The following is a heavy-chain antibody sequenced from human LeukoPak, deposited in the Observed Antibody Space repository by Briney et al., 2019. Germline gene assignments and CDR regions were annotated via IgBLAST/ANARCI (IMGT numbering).Heavy chain of an antibody. CDR3: ARRWNYKDAFEI. CDR1: GYPISSGYY. Sequence: PETLSLTCTVSGYPISSGYYWGWIRQPPGKGLEGIGGIYHRGSTYYNPSLKSRVTISVDTSKNQFFLKLTPVTAADTAVYYCARRWNYKDAFEIWGQGTMVTVSS. D-gene: IGHD1-7*01. CDR2: IYHRGST. V-gene: IGHV4-38-2*02. J-gene: IGHJ3*02.